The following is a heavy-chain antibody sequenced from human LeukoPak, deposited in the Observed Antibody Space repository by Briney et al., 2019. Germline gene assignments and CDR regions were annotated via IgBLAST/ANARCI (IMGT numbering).Heavy chain of an antibody. D-gene: IGHD1-26*01. CDR3: ARDRLSRGSYYFDY. CDR1: GDSVSSNSAA. CDR2: TYYRSKWYY. V-gene: IGHV6-1*01. Sequence: SQTLSLTCAISGDSVSSNSAAWNWFRQSPWRGLEWLGRTYYRSKWYYDYAVSVKSRITINPDTSKNQFSLQLNSVTPEDTAVYYCARDRLSRGSYYFDYWGQGTLVTVSS. J-gene: IGHJ4*02.